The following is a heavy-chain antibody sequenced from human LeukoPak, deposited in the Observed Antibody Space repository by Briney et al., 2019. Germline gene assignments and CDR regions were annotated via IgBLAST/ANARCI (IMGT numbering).Heavy chain of an antibody. CDR3: ARHVPSALRIVVVTSDWYFDL. CDR1: GGSISSSIHY. D-gene: IGHD2-21*02. Sequence: SETLSHTCTVSGGSISSSIHYWGWIRHPPGKGLGWIGSIYYSGSTSYNPSLKSRVTESVDTSNNLFSLSLTSVTAADTAVYYCARHVPSALRIVVVTSDWYFDLWGRGTLVTVSS. CDR2: IYYSGST. V-gene: IGHV4-39*01. J-gene: IGHJ2*01.